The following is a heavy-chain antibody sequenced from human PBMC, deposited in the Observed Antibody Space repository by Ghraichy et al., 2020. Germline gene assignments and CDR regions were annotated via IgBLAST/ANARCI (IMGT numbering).Heavy chain of an antibody. V-gene: IGHV4-61*01. CDR3: AREKGDYGMDV. D-gene: IGHD3-16*01. CDR1: GGSVSSDSYY. J-gene: IGHJ6*02. CDR2: IYYSGNT. Sequence: SETLSLTCTVSGGSVSSDSYYWSWIRQPPGKGLEWIGYIYYSGNTNYNPSLKSRVAISVDTSKNQFSLKLSSVTAADTAVYYCAREKGDYGMDVWGQGTTVTVSS.